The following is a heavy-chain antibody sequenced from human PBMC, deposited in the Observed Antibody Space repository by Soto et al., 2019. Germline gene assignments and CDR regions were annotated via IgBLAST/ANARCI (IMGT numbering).Heavy chain of an antibody. CDR2: ISGSGDST. CDR3: QAEVVMRDVRSVSAFLLNRSSDL. J-gene: IGHJ2*01. V-gene: IGHV3-23*01. Sequence: KGLEWVSGISGSGDSTHYADSVKGRFTISRDNSKNTLYLQMNSLRAEDTDVFFFQAEVVMRDVRSVSAFLLNRSSDL. D-gene: IGHD3-10*02.